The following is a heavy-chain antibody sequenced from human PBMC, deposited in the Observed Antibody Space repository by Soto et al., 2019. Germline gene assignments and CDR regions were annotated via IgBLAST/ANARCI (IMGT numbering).Heavy chain of an antibody. Sequence: SETLSLTCTVSGGSISSSSYYWGWIRQPPGKGLEWIGSIYYSGSTYYNPSLKSRVTISVDTSKNQFSLKLSSVTAADTAVYYCARHVPFVEMATSPFDYWGQGTLVTVSS. V-gene: IGHV4-39*01. J-gene: IGHJ4*02. CDR3: ARHVPFVEMATSPFDY. D-gene: IGHD5-12*01. CDR1: GGSISSSSYY. CDR2: IYYSGST.